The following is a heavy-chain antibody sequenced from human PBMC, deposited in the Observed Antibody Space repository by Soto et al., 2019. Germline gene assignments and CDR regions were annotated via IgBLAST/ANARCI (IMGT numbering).Heavy chain of an antibody. V-gene: IGHV1-69*01. D-gene: IGHD6-19*01. CDR1: GGTFGRNA. CDR3: ARPQGSGWRFNALDF. CDR2: IIPMLDSA. Sequence: QVVLVQSGAEVKNPGSSVKVSCKASGGTFGRNAINWVRQAPGQGFEWMGGIIPMLDSANHAQKFRDRIMITADESTNTAYLELKDLRSEDTAIYYCARPQGSGWRFNALDFWGQGTMVTVSS. J-gene: IGHJ3*01.